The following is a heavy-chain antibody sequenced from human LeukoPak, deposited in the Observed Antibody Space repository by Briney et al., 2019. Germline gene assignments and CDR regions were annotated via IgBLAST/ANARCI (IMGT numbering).Heavy chain of an antibody. CDR2: INPNSGGT. V-gene: IGHV1-2*02. Sequence: ASVKVSCKASGYTFTGYYMHWVRQAPGQGLEWMGWINPNSGGTNYAQKFQGRVTVTRDTSISTAYVDLSRLRSDDTAVYYCARAGVWDYSDSSGYHNAAFDIWGQGTMTVSS. J-gene: IGHJ3*02. CDR1: GYTFTGYY. D-gene: IGHD3-22*01. CDR3: ARAGVWDYSDSSGYHNAAFDI.